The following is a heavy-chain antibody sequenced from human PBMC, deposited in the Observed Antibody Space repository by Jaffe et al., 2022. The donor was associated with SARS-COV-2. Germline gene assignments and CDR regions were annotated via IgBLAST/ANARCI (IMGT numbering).Heavy chain of an antibody. J-gene: IGHJ4*02. V-gene: IGHV3-66*02. CDR3: TRDSPSGWSHDH. D-gene: IGHD6-19*01. CDR1: GFSVSINY. Sequence: EVQLVESGGHLVQPGGSLRLSCAASGFSVSINYMSWVRQAPGKGLEWVSVIYSGGSTYYADSVKGRFTISRDSSKNTLYLQMNSLRGGDTALYYCTRDSPSGWSHDHWGQGTLVTVSS. CDR2: IYSGGST.